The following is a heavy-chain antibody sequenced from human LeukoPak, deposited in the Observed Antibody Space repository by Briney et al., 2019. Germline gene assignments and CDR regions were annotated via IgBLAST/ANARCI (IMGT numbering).Heavy chain of an antibody. CDR1: GFTFSSYA. D-gene: IGHD3-10*01. CDR3: AKTLRGSGSYYPSWFDP. V-gene: IGHV3-23*01. Sequence: PGGSLRLSCAASGFTFSSYAMSWVRQAPGKGLEWVSAISGSGGSTYYADSVKGRFTISRDNSKNTLYLQMNSLRAEDTAVYYCAKTLRGSGSYYPSWFDPWGQGTLVTVSS. CDR2: ISGSGGST. J-gene: IGHJ5*02.